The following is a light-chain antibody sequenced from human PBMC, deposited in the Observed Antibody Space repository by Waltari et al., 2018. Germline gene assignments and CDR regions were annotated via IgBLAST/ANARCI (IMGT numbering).Light chain of an antibody. V-gene: IGLV1-47*01. CDR1: SSNLGSNY. Sequence: HSVLTQPPSASRTPGQRVPIPCSGSSSNLGSNYVYWYQELPGTAPKLLLYRNNQRPSGVPDRFSGSKSGTSASLAISGLRSEDEADYYCAAWDDSLSGPVFGGGTKLTVL. J-gene: IGLJ2*01. CDR2: RNN. CDR3: AAWDDSLSGPV.